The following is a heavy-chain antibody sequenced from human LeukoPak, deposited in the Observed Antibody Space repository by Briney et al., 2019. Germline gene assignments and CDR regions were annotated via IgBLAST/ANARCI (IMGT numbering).Heavy chain of an antibody. CDR2: IYYIGST. V-gene: IGHV4-39*01. CDR3: ARQTYGNYFDY. Sequence: SETLSLTCTVSGGSISSSSYYWGWIRQPPGKGLEWIGSIYYIGSTSSNPSLKSRVTISVDTSKNQFSLKLSSVTAADTAVYYCARQTYGNYFDYWGQGTLVTVSS. J-gene: IGHJ4*02. D-gene: IGHD4-17*01. CDR1: GGSISSSSYY.